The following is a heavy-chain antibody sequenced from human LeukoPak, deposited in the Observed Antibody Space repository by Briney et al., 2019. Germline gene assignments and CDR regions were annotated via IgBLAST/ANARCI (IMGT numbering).Heavy chain of an antibody. V-gene: IGHV4-31*03. D-gene: IGHD4-17*01. CDR1: GGSISSGGYY. CDR2: IYYSGST. Sequence: PSPTLSLTCTVSGGSISSGGYYWSWLRQHPGKGLEWFGFIYYSGSTYYNPSLKSRVTISVDTSKNQFSLKLSSVTAADTAVYYCARYSTVTTPGGYYYGMDVWGQGTTVTVSS. J-gene: IGHJ6*02. CDR3: ARYSTVTTPGGYYYGMDV.